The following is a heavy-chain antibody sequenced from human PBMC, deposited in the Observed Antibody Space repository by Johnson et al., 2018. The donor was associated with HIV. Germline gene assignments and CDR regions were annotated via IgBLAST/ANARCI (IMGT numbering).Heavy chain of an antibody. CDR2: ISGSGGST. D-gene: IGHD6-6*01. J-gene: IGHJ3*02. CDR3: AKGRARTAARQPRGDAFDI. V-gene: IGHV3-23*04. Sequence: VQLVESGGGFIQPGGSRRLSCAASGFTFSNYAMSWVRQAPGKGLEWVSVISGSGGSTYYADSVKGRFTISRDNSKNTLYLQMNSLRAEDTAVYYCAKGRARTAARQPRGDAFDIWGQGTMVTVSS. CDR1: GFTFSNYA.